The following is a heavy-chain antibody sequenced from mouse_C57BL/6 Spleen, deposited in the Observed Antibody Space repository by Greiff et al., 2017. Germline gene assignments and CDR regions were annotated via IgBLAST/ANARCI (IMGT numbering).Heavy chain of an antibody. J-gene: IGHJ4*01. CDR3: AISQLGRDYAMDD. CDR1: GYSFTDYN. V-gene: IGHV1-39*01. Sequence: VQLQQSGPELVKPGASVNISCKASGYSFTDYNMNWVKQSNGKSLEWIGVINPNYGTTSYNQKFKGKATLTVDQSSSTAYMQLNSLTSEDSAVYYCAISQLGRDYAMDDWGQGTSVTVSS. D-gene: IGHD4-1*02. CDR2: INPNYGTT.